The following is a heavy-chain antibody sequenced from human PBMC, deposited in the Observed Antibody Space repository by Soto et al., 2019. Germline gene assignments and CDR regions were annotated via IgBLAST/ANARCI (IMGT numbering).Heavy chain of an antibody. J-gene: IGHJ4*02. CDR3: ATESGSTYGYFDY. D-gene: IGHD4-17*01. Sequence: SETLSLTCAVSGYSISSGYYWGWRRQPPGKGLEWIGYISNSGSTGYNPSLKTRLSMSVDRSKNQFTLRLTSVTAADSAVYFCATESGSTYGYFDYWGQGTQFTVPQ. V-gene: IGHV4-38-2*01. CDR2: ISNSGST. CDR1: GYSISSGYY.